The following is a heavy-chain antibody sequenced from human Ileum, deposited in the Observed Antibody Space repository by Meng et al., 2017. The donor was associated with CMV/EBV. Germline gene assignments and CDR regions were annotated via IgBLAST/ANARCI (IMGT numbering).Heavy chain of an antibody. CDR3: ARAGNYNYALDF. CDR1: GDTFINSG. J-gene: IGHJ4*02. V-gene: IGHV1-18*01. Sequence: CRVSGDTFINSGITWVRQARGQGLEWMGWTSVHNGDTYYAQRFQDRVMMTTDTSTTTVYMEMRSLRSDDTAIYYCARAGNYNYALDFWGQGTLVTVSS. D-gene: IGHD1-1*01. CDR2: TSVHNGDT.